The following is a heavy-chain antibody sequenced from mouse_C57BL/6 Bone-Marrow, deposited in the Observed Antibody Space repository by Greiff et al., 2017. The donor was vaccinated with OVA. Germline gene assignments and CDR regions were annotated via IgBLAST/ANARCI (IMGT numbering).Heavy chain of an antibody. D-gene: IGHD1-1*01. CDR3: ARSGDGSSYSPFAY. J-gene: IGHJ3*01. CDR2: IDPSDSET. V-gene: IGHV1-52*01. Sequence: VQLQQPGAELVRPGSSVKLSCKASGYTFTSYWMHWVKQRPIQGLEWIGNIDPSDSETHYNQKFKDKATLTVDKSSSTAYMQLSSLTSEDSAVYYCARSGDGSSYSPFAYWGQGTLVTVSA. CDR1: GYTFTSYW.